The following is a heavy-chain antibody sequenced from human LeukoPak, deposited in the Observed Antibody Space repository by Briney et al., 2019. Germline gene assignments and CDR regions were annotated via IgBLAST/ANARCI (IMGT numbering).Heavy chain of an antibody. Sequence: SETLSLTCTVSGGSISSYYWSWIRQPPGKGLEWIGYIYYSGSTNYNPSLKSRVTISVDTSKNQFSLKLSSVTAADTAVYYCATASNDYGGLNAFGIWGQGTMVTVSS. V-gene: IGHV4-59*08. CDR2: IYYSGST. CDR3: ATASNDYGGLNAFGI. CDR1: GGSISSYY. J-gene: IGHJ3*02. D-gene: IGHD4-23*01.